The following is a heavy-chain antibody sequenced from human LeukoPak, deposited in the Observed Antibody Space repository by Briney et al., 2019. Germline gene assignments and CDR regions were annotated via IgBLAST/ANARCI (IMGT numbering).Heavy chain of an antibody. V-gene: IGHV4-39*01. CDR3: ARRSPLVAVTTAHYYDY. Sequence: SETLSLTCTVSGDSISSSNYFWGWIRQPPGKGLEWIGEISYSGNTYYNPSLKSRVAISMDTSKNQFSLNLNSVTASDTAVYYCARRSPLVAVTTAHYYDYWGPGTLVTVSS. CDR1: GDSISSSNYF. D-gene: IGHD2-21*02. J-gene: IGHJ4*02. CDR2: ISYSGNT.